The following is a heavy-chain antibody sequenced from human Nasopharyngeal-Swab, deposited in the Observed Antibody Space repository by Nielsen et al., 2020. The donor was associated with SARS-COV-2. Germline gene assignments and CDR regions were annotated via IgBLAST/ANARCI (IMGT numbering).Heavy chain of an antibody. V-gene: IGHV1-8*02. D-gene: IGHD6-13*01. CDR1: GGTFSSYD. Sequence: ASVKVSCKASGGTFSSYDINWVRQATGQGLEWMGWMNPNSGNTGYAQKFQGRVTMTRNTSISTAYMELSSLRSEDTAVYYCARGGYSTNAFDIWGQGTMVTVSS. CDR3: ARGGYSTNAFDI. J-gene: IGHJ3*02. CDR2: MNPNSGNT.